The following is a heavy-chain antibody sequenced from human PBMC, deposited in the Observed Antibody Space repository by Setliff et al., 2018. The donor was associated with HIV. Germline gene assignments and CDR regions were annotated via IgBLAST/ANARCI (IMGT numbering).Heavy chain of an antibody. V-gene: IGHV1-8*02. J-gene: IGHJ4*02. CDR3: ARDTVRATFSDY. Sequence: ASVKVSCKASGYTFTTYDINWVRQATGQGLEWMGWMNPNSGNAGYTQEFQGRVTMTRNTSISTAYMELSSLRSDDTAVYYCARDTVRATFSDYWGQGTLVTVSS. CDR2: MNPNSGNA. D-gene: IGHD1-26*01. CDR1: GYTFTTYD.